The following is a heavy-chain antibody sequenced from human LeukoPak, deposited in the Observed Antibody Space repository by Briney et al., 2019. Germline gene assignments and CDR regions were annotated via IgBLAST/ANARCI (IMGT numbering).Heavy chain of an antibody. D-gene: IGHD3-9*01. J-gene: IGHJ4*02. V-gene: IGHV3-23*01. CDR1: GFTFSNYA. CDR3: AKCARVDWLPIDY. CDR2: ISGSGGST. Sequence: PGGSLRLSCSASGFTFSNYAMSWVRQAPGKGLEWVSGISGSGGSTYYADSVKGRFTISRDNSKNTLYLQMNSLRAEDTAVYYCAKCARVDWLPIDYWGQGTLVTVSS.